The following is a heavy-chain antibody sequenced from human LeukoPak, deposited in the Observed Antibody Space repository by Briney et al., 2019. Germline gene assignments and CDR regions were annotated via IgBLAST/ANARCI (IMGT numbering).Heavy chain of an antibody. CDR1: GGSFSGYY. CDR3: ARGRFDSSGYYFGPIYYFDY. J-gene: IGHJ4*02. D-gene: IGHD3-22*01. CDR2: INHSGST. Sequence: PSETLSPTCAVYGGSFSGYYWSWIRQPPGKGLEWIGEINHSGSTNYNPSLKSRVTISVDTSKNQFSLKLSSVTAADTAVYYCARGRFDSSGYYFGPIYYFDYWGQGTLVTVSS. V-gene: IGHV4-34*01.